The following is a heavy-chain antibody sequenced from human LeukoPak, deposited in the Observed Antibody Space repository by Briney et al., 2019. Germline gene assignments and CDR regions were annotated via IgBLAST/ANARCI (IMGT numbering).Heavy chain of an antibody. Sequence: GGSLRLSCVASGFTFSSYAMNWVRQAPGKGLEWVSVISTSGGSTYYADSVKGRFAISRDNSKNTLYLQMNSLRAEDTAIYYCAKELYCSSTSCAQFDPWGQGTLVTVSS. J-gene: IGHJ5*02. D-gene: IGHD2-2*01. V-gene: IGHV3-23*01. CDR2: ISTSGGST. CDR1: GFTFSSYA. CDR3: AKELYCSSTSCAQFDP.